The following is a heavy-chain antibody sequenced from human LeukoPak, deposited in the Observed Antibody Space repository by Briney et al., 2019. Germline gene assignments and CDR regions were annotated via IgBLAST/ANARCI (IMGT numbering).Heavy chain of an antibody. D-gene: IGHD2-21*02. Sequence: PGGSLRLSCAAPGFNFSNYDMHWVRRAPGKGLEWVAFIRYDGSDKYYADSVKGRFTISRDNSKNTLYLQMNSLRTDDTAVYHCAKGDTSWGQGTLVTVSS. CDR2: IRYDGSDK. CDR3: AKGDTS. J-gene: IGHJ5*02. V-gene: IGHV3-30*02. CDR1: GFNFSNYD.